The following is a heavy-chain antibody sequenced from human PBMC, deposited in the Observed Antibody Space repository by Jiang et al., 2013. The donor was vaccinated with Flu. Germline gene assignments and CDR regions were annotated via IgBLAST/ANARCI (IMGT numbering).Heavy chain of an antibody. CDR2: IYPGDSDT. J-gene: IGHJ3*01. Sequence: VKKPGESLKISCKGSGYSFITDWIGWVRQMPGKGLEWMGIIYPGDSDTRYSPSFQGQVTISADKSITTAYLQWTSLKASDTAMYYCARATLTGSQSDAFDFWGQGTMVTVSS. CDR1: GYSFITDW. V-gene: IGHV5-51*01. D-gene: IGHD3-9*01. CDR3: ARATLTGSQSDAFDF.